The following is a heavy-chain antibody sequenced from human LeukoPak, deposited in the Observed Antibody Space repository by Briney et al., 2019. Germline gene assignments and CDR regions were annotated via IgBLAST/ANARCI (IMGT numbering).Heavy chain of an antibody. J-gene: IGHJ5*02. CDR1: GFTFSDYY. Sequence: GGSLRLSCAASGFTFSDYYMSWVRQAPGKGLQWFSGINWNGGSTGCADSVKGRFTISRDNAKNSLYLQMNSLSAEDTALYYCAIVMRGRDRWFDLWGQGNLVSVSS. CDR3: AIVMRGRDRWFDL. CDR2: INWNGGST. D-gene: IGHD1-26*01. V-gene: IGHV3-20*04.